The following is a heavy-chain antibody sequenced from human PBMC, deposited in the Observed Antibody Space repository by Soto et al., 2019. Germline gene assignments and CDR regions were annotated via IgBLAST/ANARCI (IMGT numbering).Heavy chain of an antibody. CDR1: GLTFSDCY. V-gene: IGHV3-11*01. J-gene: IGHJ6*02. Sequence: QVQLVESGGGLVKPGGYLRLSCAASGLTFSDCYMNWIRQAPGKGLEWVSYISSSGSSINYAGSVKGRFTIARDNAKNSLYLQMNSLRAEDTAMYYCARVRFGEWGYAMDVWGQGTTVTVSS. D-gene: IGHD3-10*01. CDR2: ISSSGSSI. CDR3: ARVRFGEWGYAMDV.